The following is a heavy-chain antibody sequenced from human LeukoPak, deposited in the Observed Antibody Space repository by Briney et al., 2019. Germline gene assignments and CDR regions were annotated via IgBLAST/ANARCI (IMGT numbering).Heavy chain of an antibody. V-gene: IGHV1-69*05. Sequence: GSSVKVSCKASGGTFNRYAVSWVRQAPGQGLEWMGGIIPMYTTTNYAQRFQGRVTITTDESMTTAYMELTSLRSEDTAVYYCARGFLYLQTTGNWFDPWGQGTLVTVSS. CDR3: ARGFLYLQTTGNWFDP. D-gene: IGHD3-16*01. J-gene: IGHJ5*02. CDR2: IIPMYTTT. CDR1: GGTFNRYA.